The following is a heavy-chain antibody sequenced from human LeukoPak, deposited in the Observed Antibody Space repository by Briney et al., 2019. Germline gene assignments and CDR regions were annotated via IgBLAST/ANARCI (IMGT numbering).Heavy chain of an antibody. J-gene: IGHJ4*02. CDR1: GFTFSSYG. V-gene: IGHV3-33*01. Sequence: GGSLRFSCAASGFTFSSYGKHWVRQAPGKGLEWVAVIWYDGSNKYYADSVKGRFTISRDNSKNTLYLQMNSLRAEDTAVYYCAREEGIAATIDYWGQGTLVTVSS. D-gene: IGHD6-13*01. CDR3: AREEGIAATIDY. CDR2: IWYDGSNK.